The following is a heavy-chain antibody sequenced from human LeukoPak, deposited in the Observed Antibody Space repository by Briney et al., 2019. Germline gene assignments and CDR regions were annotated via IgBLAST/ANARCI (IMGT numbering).Heavy chain of an antibody. CDR1: GYTFTSYY. CDR3: ARDGIAVAGTVYYYGMDV. CDR2: INPSGGST. D-gene: IGHD6-19*01. Sequence: ASVKVSCTASGYTFTSYYMHWVRQAPGQGLEWMGIINPSGGSTSYAQKFQGRVTMTRDTSTSTVYMELSSLRSEDTAVYYCARDGIAVAGTVYYYGMDVWGQGTTVTVSS. J-gene: IGHJ6*02. V-gene: IGHV1-46*01.